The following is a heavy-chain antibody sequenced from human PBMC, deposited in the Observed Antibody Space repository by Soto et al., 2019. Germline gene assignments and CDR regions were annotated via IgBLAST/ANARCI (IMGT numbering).Heavy chain of an antibody. V-gene: IGHV1-2*04. CDR1: GYTFTGYY. J-gene: IGHJ4*02. D-gene: IGHD5-12*01. CDR2: INPNSGGT. Sequence: ASVKVSCKASGYTFTGYYMHWVRQAPGQWLEWMGWINPNSGGTNYAQKFQGWVTMTRDTSISTAYMELSSLRSEDTAVYYCARGEMATESPWGQGTLVTVSS. CDR3: ARGEMATESP.